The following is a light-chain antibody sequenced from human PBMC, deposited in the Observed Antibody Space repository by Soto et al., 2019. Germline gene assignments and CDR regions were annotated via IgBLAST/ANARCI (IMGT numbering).Light chain of an antibody. CDR2: EVS. Sequence: QSALTQPPSASGSPGQSVTISCTGNSSDVGGYNYVSWYQQHPGKAPKLMIYEVSKRPSGVPDRFSGSKSGNTASLTVSGLQAEDEADYYCNSYAGSNNLVFGGGTKLTVL. J-gene: IGLJ2*01. CDR1: SSDVGGYNY. CDR3: NSYAGSNNLV. V-gene: IGLV2-8*01.